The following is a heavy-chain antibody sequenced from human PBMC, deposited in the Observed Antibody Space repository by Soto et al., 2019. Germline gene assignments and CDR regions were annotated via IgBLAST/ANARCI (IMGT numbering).Heavy chain of an antibody. CDR1: GGSIYTGGFY. CDR3: ATSLVTSRTRVDY. D-gene: IGHD1-26*01. J-gene: IGHJ4*02. CDR2: IYYTGST. Sequence: SATLSLTCTVSGGSIYTGGFYWSWLRQLPGKGLEWLGYIYYTGSTQYTPSLKSRLTISTDTSDNQFSLRLTSVTAADTAVYYCATSLVTSRTRVDYWGQGTLVTVSS. V-gene: IGHV4-31*03.